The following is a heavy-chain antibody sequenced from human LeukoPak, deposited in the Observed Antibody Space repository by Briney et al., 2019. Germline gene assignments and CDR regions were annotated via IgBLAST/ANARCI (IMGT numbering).Heavy chain of an antibody. Sequence: ASVKVSCKASGYTFTGYYMHWVRQAPGQGFEGMGWINPNIGDTNYAQKFQGRVTMTRDTSISTAYMELSRLRFDDTAVYYCARINSSRWYDFWGQGTLVTVSS. CDR2: INPNIGDT. J-gene: IGHJ4*02. V-gene: IGHV1-2*02. CDR1: GYTFTGYY. D-gene: IGHD6-13*01. CDR3: ARINSSRWYDF.